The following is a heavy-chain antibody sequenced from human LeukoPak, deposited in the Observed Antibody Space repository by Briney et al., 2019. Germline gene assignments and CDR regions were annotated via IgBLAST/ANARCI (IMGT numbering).Heavy chain of an antibody. J-gene: IGHJ4*02. CDR2: MNPNSGNT. V-gene: IGHV1-8*01. CDR1: GYTFTSYD. D-gene: IGHD3-22*01. Sequence: ASVKVSCKASGYTFTSYDINWVRQSTGQGLAWMGWMNPNSGNTGYAQKLQGRVTMTRNTSISTAYMELSSLRSEDTAVYYCARALTQYYDSSAAAGYWGQGTLVTVSS. CDR3: ARALTQYYDSSAAAGY.